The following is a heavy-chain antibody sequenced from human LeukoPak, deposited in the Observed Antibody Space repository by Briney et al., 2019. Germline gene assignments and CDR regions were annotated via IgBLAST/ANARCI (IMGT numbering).Heavy chain of an antibody. J-gene: IGHJ6*03. D-gene: IGHD3-3*01. Sequence: SETLSLTCTVSGGSISSYYWSWIRQPPGKGLEWIGYIYYSGSTNYNPSLKSRVTISVDTSKNQFSLKLSSVTAADTAVYYCARVEGDYDFYDYYMDLWGKGTTVTVSS. V-gene: IGHV4-59*01. CDR1: GGSISSYY. CDR3: ARVEGDYDFYDYYMDL. CDR2: IYYSGST.